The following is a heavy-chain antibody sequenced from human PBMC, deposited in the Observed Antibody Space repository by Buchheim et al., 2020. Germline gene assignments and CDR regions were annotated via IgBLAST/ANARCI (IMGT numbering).Heavy chain of an antibody. J-gene: IGHJ4*02. CDR1: GFTFSSYG. CDR3: ARKEEGRSLFDY. CDR2: IWDDGSYK. V-gene: IGHV3-33*01. Sequence: QVQLVESGGGVVQPGRSLRLSCAASGFTFSSYGMHWVRQAPGKGLEWVAIIWDDGSYKYYADSVRGRLPISKDNSKNTLYLQMNSLRAEDTAVYYCARKEEGRSLFDYWGQGTL.